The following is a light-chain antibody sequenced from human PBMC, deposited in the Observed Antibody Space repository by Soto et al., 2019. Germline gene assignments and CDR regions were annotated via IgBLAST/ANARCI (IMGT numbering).Light chain of an antibody. CDR3: QQSYSTPLT. V-gene: IGKV1-39*01. J-gene: IGKJ4*01. CDR1: QSISSY. Sequence: DITMTQSPSSLSASVGDRDTINCRASQSISSYLNWYQQKPGKAPKLLIYAASSLQSGVPSRFSGSGSGTDFTLTISSLQPEDFATYYCQQSYSTPLTFGGGTKVDIK. CDR2: AAS.